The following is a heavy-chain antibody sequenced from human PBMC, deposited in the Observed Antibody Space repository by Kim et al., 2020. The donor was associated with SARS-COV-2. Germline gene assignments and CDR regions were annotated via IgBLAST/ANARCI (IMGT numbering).Heavy chain of an antibody. D-gene: IGHD3-3*01. Sequence: GGSLRLSCAASGFTFSDYYMSWIRQAPGKGLEWVSYISSSSSYTNYADSVKGRFTISRDNAKNSLYLQMNSLRAEDTAVYYCARAPHYERFLEWLPEGGYNWFDPWGQGTLVTVSS. J-gene: IGHJ5*02. CDR3: ARAPHYERFLEWLPEGGYNWFDP. CDR2: ISSSSSYT. CDR1: GFTFSDYY. V-gene: IGHV3-11*05.